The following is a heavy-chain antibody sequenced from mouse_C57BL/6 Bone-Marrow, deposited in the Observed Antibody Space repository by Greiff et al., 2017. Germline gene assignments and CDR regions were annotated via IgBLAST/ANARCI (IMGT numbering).Heavy chain of an antibody. D-gene: IGHD2-5*01. V-gene: IGHV1-81*01. CDR1: GYTFTSSG. CDR3: ERTDSNRAMGF. Sequence: QVQLQQPGAELARPGASVKLSCKASGYTFTSSGISWVKQRTGQGLEWIGEIYPSSGNTNYNEKFKGKATLTADKSSSTAYMELSSLTSADSAVYFCERTDSNRAMGFYDRGTAVTVSS. J-gene: IGHJ4*01. CDR2: IYPSSGNT.